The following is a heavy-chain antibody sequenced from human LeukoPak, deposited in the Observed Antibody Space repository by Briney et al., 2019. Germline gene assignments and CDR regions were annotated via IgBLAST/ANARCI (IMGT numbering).Heavy chain of an antibody. D-gene: IGHD6-19*01. CDR3: VRGRYSSGWFKDKNWFDP. CDR2: ISTIGIT. CDR1: SGSISSSNYY. J-gene: IGHJ5*02. V-gene: IGHV4-61*02. Sequence: SSETLSLTCTVSSGSISSSNYYWSWIRQPAGGGLEWIGRISTIGITNYNPSLISRVTISIDTSKNQFSLKLSSVTAADTAVYYCVRGRYSSGWFKDKNWFDPWGQGIPVTVSS.